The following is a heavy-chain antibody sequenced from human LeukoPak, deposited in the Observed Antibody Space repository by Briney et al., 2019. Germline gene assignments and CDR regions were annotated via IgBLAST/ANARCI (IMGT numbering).Heavy chain of an antibody. D-gene: IGHD6-13*01. CDR2: IYYSGAT. CDR3: ARSAYSSSGIDY. Sequence: SETLSLTCTVSGGSISSYYWSWIRQPPGKGLEWIASIYYSGATYYNPSLRSRVTISVDTSKNQFSLKLGSVTAADTAVYYCARSAYSSSGIDYWGQGTLVTVSS. J-gene: IGHJ4*02. V-gene: IGHV4-39*07. CDR1: GGSISSYY.